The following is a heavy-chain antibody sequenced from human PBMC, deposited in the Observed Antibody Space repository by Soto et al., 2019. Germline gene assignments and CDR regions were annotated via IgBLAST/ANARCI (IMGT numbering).Heavy chain of an antibody. D-gene: IGHD3-22*01. CDR2: IYYSGST. V-gene: IGHV4-30-4*01. J-gene: IGHJ4*02. CDR1: GCSISSGDYY. CDR3: ARVYYDSSGYSTPGYYFDY. Sequence: PSETLSLTCPVSGCSISSGDYYWSWIRQPPGRGLEWIGYIYYSGSTYYNPSLKSRVTISVDTSKNQFSLKLSSVTAADTAVYYCARVYYDSSGYSTPGYYFDYWGQGTLVTVSS.